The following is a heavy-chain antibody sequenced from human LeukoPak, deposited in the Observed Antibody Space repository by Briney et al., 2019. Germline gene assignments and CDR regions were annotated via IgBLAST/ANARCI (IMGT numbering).Heavy chain of an antibody. CDR1: GFTFSSYG. CDR2: VSGSGANT. V-gene: IGHV3-23*01. D-gene: IGHD3-22*01. CDR3: AKGSYYDASGYYFTSWYFDL. Sequence: GGSLRLSCAASGFTFSSYGMHWVRQAPGKGLEWVSVVSGSGANTYYADSVKDRFTISRDNSKDTLFLQMNSLRAEDTAIYYCAKGSYYDASGYYFTSWYFDLWGRGAVVTVSS. J-gene: IGHJ2*01.